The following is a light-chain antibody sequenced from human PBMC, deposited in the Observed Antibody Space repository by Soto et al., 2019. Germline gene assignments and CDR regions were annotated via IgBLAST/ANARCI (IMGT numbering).Light chain of an antibody. J-gene: IGLJ3*02. CDR1: SSNIGDNA. Sequence: QSALTQPPSASGTPGQRVTISCSGGSSNIGDNAVNWYQQLPGRAPKLLIYSNNLWPSGVPDRFSGSKSGTSASLAISGLQSEDEADYYCATWDDSLNGWVFGGGTKVTVL. CDR2: SNN. CDR3: ATWDDSLNGWV. V-gene: IGLV1-44*01.